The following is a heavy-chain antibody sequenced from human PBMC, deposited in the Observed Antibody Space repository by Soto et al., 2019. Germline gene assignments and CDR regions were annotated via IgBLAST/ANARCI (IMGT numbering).Heavy chain of an antibody. V-gene: IGHV3-66*01. CDR1: GFTVSNND. CDR3: AQTYDYVSGSYRFDH. D-gene: IGHD3-16*02. CDR2: VKSGGNT. Sequence: SLRLSCAASGFTVSNNDMSWVRQAPGKGPEWVSVVKSGGNTDYADSVKGRFTISRDNSKNMLYLQMNSLRAEDTAVYYCAQTYDYVSGSYRFDHWGQGTLVTVSS. J-gene: IGHJ4*02.